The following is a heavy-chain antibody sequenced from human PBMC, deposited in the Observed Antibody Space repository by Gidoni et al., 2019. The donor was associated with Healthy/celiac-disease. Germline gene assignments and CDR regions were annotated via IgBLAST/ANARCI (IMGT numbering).Heavy chain of an antibody. CDR1: GGSFSGYY. CDR2: INHSGST. Sequence: QVQLQQWGAGLLKPSETLSLTCAVYGGSFSGYYWSWIRQPPGKGLEWIGEINHSGSTNYNPSLKSRVTISVDTSKNQFSLKLSSVTAADTAVYYCARGLYPGFSYFDYWGQGTLVTVSS. J-gene: IGHJ4*02. V-gene: IGHV4-34*01. D-gene: IGHD3-9*01. CDR3: ARGLYPGFSYFDY.